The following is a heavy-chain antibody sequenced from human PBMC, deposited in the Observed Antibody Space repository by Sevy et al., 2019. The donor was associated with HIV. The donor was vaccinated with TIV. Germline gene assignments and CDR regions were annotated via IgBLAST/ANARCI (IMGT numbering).Heavy chain of an antibody. CDR3: ARIETTVTSYYYYGMDV. CDR2: ISYDGSNK. V-gene: IGHV3-30*04. D-gene: IGHD4-17*01. Sequence: GGSLRLSCAASGFTFSSYAMHWVRQAPGKGLEWVAVISYDGSNKYYADSVKGRFTISRDNSKNTLYLQMNSLRAEDTAVYYCARIETTVTSYYYYGMDVWGQGTTVTVSS. J-gene: IGHJ6*02. CDR1: GFTFSSYA.